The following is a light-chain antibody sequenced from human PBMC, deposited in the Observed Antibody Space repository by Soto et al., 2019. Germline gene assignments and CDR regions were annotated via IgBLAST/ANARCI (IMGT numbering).Light chain of an antibody. CDR1: QGISSY. CDR3: QQCYSYPWS. J-gene: IGKJ1*01. Sequence: AIRMTQPPSSLSASTGDRVTITCRASQGISSYLAWYQQKPGKAPKLLIYAASTLQSGVPSRFSGSGSGTDFTLTISCLQSEDFATYYCQQCYSYPWSFGQGTK. V-gene: IGKV1-8*01. CDR2: AAS.